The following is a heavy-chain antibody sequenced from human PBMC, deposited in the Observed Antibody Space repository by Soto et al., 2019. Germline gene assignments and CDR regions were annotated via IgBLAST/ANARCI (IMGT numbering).Heavy chain of an antibody. J-gene: IGHJ6*02. Sequence: ASVKVSCKVSGYTLTELSMHWVRQAPGKGLEWMGVFAPEDGETIYAQKFQGPVTMTEDTSTDTAYMELSSLRSEDTAVYYCATNIVVVGGMDVWRQGTPVTVS. CDR3: ATNIVVVGGMDV. CDR1: GYTLTELS. CDR2: FAPEDGET. D-gene: IGHD2-2*01. V-gene: IGHV1-24*01.